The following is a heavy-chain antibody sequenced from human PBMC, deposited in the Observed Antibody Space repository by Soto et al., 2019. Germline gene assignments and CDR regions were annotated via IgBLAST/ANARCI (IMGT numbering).Heavy chain of an antibody. CDR3: APKLPSIDP. CDR2: IYYGGST. D-gene: IGHD2-15*01. V-gene: IGHV4-59*01. CDR1: GGSISSYY. Sequence: SETLSLTCPVSGGSISSYYWSWIPQPPGKGLEWIGYIYYGGSTNYNPSLKSRVTISVDTPKNQFSLKLSSVTAADTAVYYCAPKLPSIDPWGHGTLVTGSS. J-gene: IGHJ5*02.